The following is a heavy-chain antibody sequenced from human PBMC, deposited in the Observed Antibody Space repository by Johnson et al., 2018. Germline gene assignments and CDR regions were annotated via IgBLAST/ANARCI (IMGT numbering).Heavy chain of an antibody. CDR2: IKSKTDGGTT. D-gene: IGHD2-15*01. V-gene: IGHV3-15*07. Sequence: EVQLVESGGGLIEPGGSLRLSCVASGFIFSNAWMNWVRQAPGKGLEWVGRIKSKTDGGTTDYAAPVKGRFTFSRDDSKNTLFLQMNSLKIEDTAVYYCTSDVAVADKRDDAFDMWGQGTRVTVSS. J-gene: IGHJ3*02. CDR1: GFIFSNAW. CDR3: TSDVAVADKRDDAFDM.